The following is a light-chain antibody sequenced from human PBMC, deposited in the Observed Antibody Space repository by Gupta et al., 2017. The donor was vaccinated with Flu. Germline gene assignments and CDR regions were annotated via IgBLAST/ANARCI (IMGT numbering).Light chain of an antibody. CDR3: AAWDDSLSGLYV. V-gene: IGLV1-47*01. J-gene: IGLJ1*01. CDR2: RNN. Sequence: QSVLTQLPSASGTPGPRVTISCSGSSSNIGSNYVYWYQQLPGTAPKLLIYRNNQRPSGVPDRFSGSKSGTSASLAISGLRSEDEADYYCAAWDDSLSGLYVFGTGTKVTVL. CDR1: SSNIGSNY.